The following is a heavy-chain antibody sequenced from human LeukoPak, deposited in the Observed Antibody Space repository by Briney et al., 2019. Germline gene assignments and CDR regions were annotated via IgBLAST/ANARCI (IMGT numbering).Heavy chain of an antibody. Sequence: ASVKVSCKASGYTFTSYDINWVRQATGQGLEWMGWMNPNRGNTGYAQKFQGRVTITRNTSISTAYMELSSLRSEDTAVYYCAGGRGSSGYYSYYFDYWGQGTLVTVSS. CDR1: GYTFTSYD. CDR2: MNPNRGNT. J-gene: IGHJ4*02. V-gene: IGHV1-8*03. D-gene: IGHD3-22*01. CDR3: AGGRGSSGYYSYYFDY.